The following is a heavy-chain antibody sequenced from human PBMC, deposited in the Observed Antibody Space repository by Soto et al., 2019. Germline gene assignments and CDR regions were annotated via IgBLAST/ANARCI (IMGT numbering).Heavy chain of an antibody. CDR1: GGTFSSYA. V-gene: IGHV1-69*13. D-gene: IGHD6-6*01. CDR3: ARDAIYGYSISEWFDP. CDR2: IIPIFGTA. Sequence: ASVKVSCKASGGTFSSYAISWVRQAPGQGLEWMGGIIPIFGTANYAQKFQGRVTITADESTSTAYMELSSLRSEDTAVYYCARDAIYGYSISEWFDPWGQGTLVTVSS. J-gene: IGHJ5*02.